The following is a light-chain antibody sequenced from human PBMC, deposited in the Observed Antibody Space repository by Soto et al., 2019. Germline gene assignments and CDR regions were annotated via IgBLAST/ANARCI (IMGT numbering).Light chain of an antibody. J-gene: IGKJ1*01. CDR3: QQLHSFPPT. V-gene: IGKV1-9*01. CDR2: TAS. CDR1: QDISTY. Sequence: DIQLTQSPSFLSASVGDRLTITCRASQDISTYLTWYQQNPGKAPKLLIYTASTLQSGVPSRFSGSGSGTEFTLTINSLQPEDFATYYCQQLHSFPPTFGQGTKVEIK.